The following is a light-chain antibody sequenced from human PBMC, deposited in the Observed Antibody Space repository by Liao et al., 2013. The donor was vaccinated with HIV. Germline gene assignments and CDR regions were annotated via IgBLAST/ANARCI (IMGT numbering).Light chain of an antibody. V-gene: IGLV3-1*01. J-gene: IGLJ3*02. CDR2: QDS. CDR1: KLGDKY. CDR3: QAWDSTIGV. Sequence: SYELTQPPSVSVSPGQTASITCSGDKLGDKYACWYQQKPGQSPVLVIYQDSKRPSGIPDRFSASTSGNAATLTISGTQAVDEAAYYCQAWDSTIGVFGGGTKLTVL.